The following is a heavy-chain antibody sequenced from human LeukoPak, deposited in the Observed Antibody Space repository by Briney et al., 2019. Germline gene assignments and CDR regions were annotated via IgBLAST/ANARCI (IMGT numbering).Heavy chain of an antibody. J-gene: IGHJ4*02. CDR3: ARGNTAMAKLPSDY. D-gene: IGHD5-18*01. V-gene: IGHV3-21*01. CDR2: ISSSSSYI. CDR1: GFTFSSYS. Sequence: GGSLRLSCAASGFTFSSYSMNWVRQAPGKELEWVSSISSSSSYIYYADSVKGRFTISRDNAKNSLYLQMNSLRAEDTAVYYCARGNTAMAKLPSDYWGQGTLVTVS.